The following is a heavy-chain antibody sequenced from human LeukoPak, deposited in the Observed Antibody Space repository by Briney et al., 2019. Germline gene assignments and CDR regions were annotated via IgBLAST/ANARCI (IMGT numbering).Heavy chain of an antibody. Sequence: PGGFLRLSCAASGFTFDDYGMSWVRQAPGKGLEWVSGINWNGGSTGYADSVKGRFTISRDNAKNSLYLQMNSLRAEGTALYYCARSLIAVAGSFDYWGQGTLVTVSS. CDR3: ARSLIAVAGSFDY. J-gene: IGHJ4*02. CDR1: GFTFDDYG. D-gene: IGHD6-19*01. CDR2: INWNGGST. V-gene: IGHV3-20*04.